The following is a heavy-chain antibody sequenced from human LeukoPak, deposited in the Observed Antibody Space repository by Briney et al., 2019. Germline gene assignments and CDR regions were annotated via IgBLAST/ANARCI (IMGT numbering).Heavy chain of an antibody. Sequence: SETLSLTCTVSDGSISSSSYCWGWIRQPPGKGLEWIGYVSDSGTTNYNPSLNSRLTMSVDTSKNQFSLQLTSVTAADTAVYYCAHSSTGRDAFDIWGRGTMVTVSS. CDR2: VSDSGTT. CDR3: AHSSTGRDAFDI. CDR1: DGSISSSSYC. V-gene: IGHV4-61*05. D-gene: IGHD1-1*01. J-gene: IGHJ3*02.